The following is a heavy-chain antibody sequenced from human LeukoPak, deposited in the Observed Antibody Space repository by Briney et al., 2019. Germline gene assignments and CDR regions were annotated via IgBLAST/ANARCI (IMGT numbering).Heavy chain of an antibody. V-gene: IGHV1-8*01. J-gene: IGHJ4*02. CDR1: GYTFTTYD. D-gene: IGHD3-10*01. CDR3: ARANYYGSGKKDLDY. Sequence: ASVKVSGKASGYTFTTYDINWVRQATGQGLEWMGWMNPNSGNTGYAQKFQGRVTMTRNTSMSTAYMELNSLRSEDTAVYYCARANYYGSGKKDLDYWGQGTLVTVSS. CDR2: MNPNSGNT.